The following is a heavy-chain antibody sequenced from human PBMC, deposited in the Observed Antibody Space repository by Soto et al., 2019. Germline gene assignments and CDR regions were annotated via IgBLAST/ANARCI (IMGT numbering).Heavy chain of an antibody. Sequence: QLQLQESGPGLVKPSETLSLTCTVSGGSISSSSYYWGWIRQPPGKGLEWIGSIYYSGSTYYNPSLKSRVTISVDTSKNQFSLKLSSVTAADTAVYNCARHAVAGTWGYWGQGTLVTVSS. CDR2: IYYSGST. J-gene: IGHJ4*02. CDR3: ARHAVAGTWGY. CDR1: GGSISSSSYY. V-gene: IGHV4-39*01. D-gene: IGHD6-19*01.